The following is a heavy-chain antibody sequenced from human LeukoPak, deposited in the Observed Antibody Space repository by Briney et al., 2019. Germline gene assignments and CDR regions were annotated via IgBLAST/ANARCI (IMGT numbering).Heavy chain of an antibody. CDR2: ISPRGGST. CDR3: ARGFRRRVLWFGD. V-gene: IGHV1-46*01. CDR1: GYTFTSYD. D-gene: IGHD3-10*01. J-gene: IGHJ4*02. Sequence: ASVKVSCKASGYTFTSYDINWVRQAPGQGPEWMGVISPRGGSTTYAQKIQGRVTLTRDMSTSTDYLELSSLRSEDTAVYYCARGFRRRVLWFGDWGQGTLVTVSS.